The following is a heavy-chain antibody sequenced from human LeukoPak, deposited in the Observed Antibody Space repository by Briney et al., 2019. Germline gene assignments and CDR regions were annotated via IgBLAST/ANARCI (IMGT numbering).Heavy chain of an antibody. D-gene: IGHD3-22*01. Sequence: ASVTVSCRTSGYTFTKYSMHWVRQAPGQRLEWMGWITGGNGNTKYSEKSQGRVTITRDTSASTAYMELSSLTSEDTAVYYCARGTRDNSEYSPLDWGQGTLVTVSS. CDR2: ITGGNGNT. CDR3: ARGTRDNSEYSPLD. J-gene: IGHJ4*02. V-gene: IGHV1-3*01. CDR1: GYTFTKYS.